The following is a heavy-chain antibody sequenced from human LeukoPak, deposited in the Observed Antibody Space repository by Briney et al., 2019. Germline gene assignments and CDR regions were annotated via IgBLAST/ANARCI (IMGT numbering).Heavy chain of an antibody. J-gene: IGHJ4*02. CDR3: ARGWQLSVFQRAMYYFDY. CDR2: INPNSGGT. CDR1: GYTFTGYY. Sequence: ASVKVSCKASGYTFTGYYMHWVRPAPGQGLEWMGWINPNSGGTNYAQKFQGRVTMTRDTSISTAYMELSRLRSDDTAVYYCARGWQLSVFQRAMYYFDYWAREPWSPSPQ. D-gene: IGHD2-15*01. V-gene: IGHV1-2*02.